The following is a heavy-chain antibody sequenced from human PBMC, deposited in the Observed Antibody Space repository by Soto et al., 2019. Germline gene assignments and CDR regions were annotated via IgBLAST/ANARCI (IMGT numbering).Heavy chain of an antibody. D-gene: IGHD3-3*01. CDR1: GFSLTTSGVG. CDR3: AHRVLHTVFGLVTTTAIYFDF. V-gene: IGHV2-5*02. CDR2: IYWDDDK. Sequence: ITLNESGPTVVRPTETLTLTCRFSGFSLTTSGVGVGWIRQSPGKAPEWLALIYWDDDKRYSASLKSRLTITKDTSKNQVVLTVSDLDPTDRATYYCAHRVLHTVFGLVTTTAIYFDFWGQSTPVAVSS. J-gene: IGHJ4*02.